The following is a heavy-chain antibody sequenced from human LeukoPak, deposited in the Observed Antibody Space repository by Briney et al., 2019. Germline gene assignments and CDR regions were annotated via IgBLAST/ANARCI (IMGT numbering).Heavy chain of an antibody. J-gene: IGHJ3*02. CDR3: VAYLDAFDI. V-gene: IGHV4-59*01. Sequence: PSETLSLTGTVSGGSISRYYWNWIRQPPGGGLEWIGYIFFNGNTKYNPSLKSRVTISVDTSKSQFSLNLSSVTAADTAVYYCVAYLDAFDIWGQGTMVTVSP. CDR1: GGSISRYY. D-gene: IGHD3-16*01. CDR2: IFFNGNT.